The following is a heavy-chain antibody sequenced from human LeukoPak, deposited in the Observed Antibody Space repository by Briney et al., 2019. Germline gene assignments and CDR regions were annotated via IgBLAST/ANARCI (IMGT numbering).Heavy chain of an antibody. CDR3: ARVSFCPRCHFDY. CDR2: ISPDASSA. D-gene: IGHD2/OR15-2a*01. J-gene: IGHJ4*02. Sequence: PGGSLRISFAPSEFTFRSYSMHLILQAPAKGLMWVARISPDASSALSADSVRGRFTISRDNADNTLYLKLNSLRAEDTAVYYCARVSFCPRCHFDYWGQGTLVTVSS. V-gene: IGHV3-74*03. CDR1: EFTFRSYS.